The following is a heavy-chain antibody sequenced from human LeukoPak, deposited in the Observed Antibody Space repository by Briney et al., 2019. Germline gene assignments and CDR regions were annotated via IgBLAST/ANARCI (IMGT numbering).Heavy chain of an antibody. D-gene: IGHD5-12*01. CDR3: TTLYGGSLDY. J-gene: IGHJ4*02. CDR2: IKPDGSDT. V-gene: IGHV3-74*01. CDR1: GFAFSTYW. Sequence: PGGSLRLSRAASGFAFSTYWMYWVRQVAGKGLVWVSRIKPDGSDTHYADSVKGRFTISRDNAKNTLYLQMNSLRDEDTAVYYCTTLYGGSLDYWGQGTLVTVSS.